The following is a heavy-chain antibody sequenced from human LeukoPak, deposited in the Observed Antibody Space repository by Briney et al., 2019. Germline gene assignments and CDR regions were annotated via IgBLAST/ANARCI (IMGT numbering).Heavy chain of an antibody. D-gene: IGHD4/OR15-4a*01. Sequence: SETLSLTCAVSGGSISSGGYSWSWIRQPPGKGLEWIGYIYHSGSTYYNPSLKSRVTISVDRSKNQFSLKLSSVTAADTAVYYCARDQGANWFDPWGQGTLVTVSS. CDR1: GGSISSGGYS. CDR2: IYHSGST. J-gene: IGHJ5*02. CDR3: ARDQGANWFDP. V-gene: IGHV4-30-2*01.